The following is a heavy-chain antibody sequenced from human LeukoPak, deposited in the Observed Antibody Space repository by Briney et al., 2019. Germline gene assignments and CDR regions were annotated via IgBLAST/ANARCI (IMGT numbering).Heavy chain of an antibody. Sequence: GGSLRLSCAASGFTFSSYSMNWVRQAPGKGREWVSSISSSSSYIYYADSVKGRFNICRDNAKNSLYLQMNSLRGEDTAVYYCARGPRQGQLERGWGVYYYYYMDVWGKGTTVTISS. J-gene: IGHJ6*03. CDR2: ISSSSSYI. CDR3: ARGPRQGQLERGWGVYYYYYMDV. CDR1: GFTFSSYS. D-gene: IGHD1-1*01. V-gene: IGHV3-21*01.